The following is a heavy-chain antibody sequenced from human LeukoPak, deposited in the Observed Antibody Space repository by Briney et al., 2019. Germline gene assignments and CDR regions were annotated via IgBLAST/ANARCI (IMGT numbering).Heavy chain of an antibody. J-gene: IGHJ4*02. CDR1: GFTFSSYG. CDR3: AKDQVLGIVGATYY. Sequence: GGSLRLSCAASGFTFSSYGMHWVRQAPGKGREWVAFIRYDGSNKYYADFVKGRFTISRDNSKNTLYLQMNSLRAEDTAVYYCAKDQVLGIVGATYYWGQGTLVTVSS. D-gene: IGHD1-26*01. V-gene: IGHV3-30*02. CDR2: IRYDGSNK.